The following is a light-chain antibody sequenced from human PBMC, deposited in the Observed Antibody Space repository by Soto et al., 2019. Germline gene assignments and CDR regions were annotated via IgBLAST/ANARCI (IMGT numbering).Light chain of an antibody. CDR2: GAS. Sequence: EIGLTQSPSTLSLSPGERATLSCRASRTVSSNLAWYQQKPGQAPRLLIYGASTRATGIPARFSGSGSGTEFTLTISSLQSEDFAVYYCQQYNNWPRTFGQGTKVDIK. CDR1: RTVSSN. V-gene: IGKV3-15*01. J-gene: IGKJ1*01. CDR3: QQYNNWPRT.